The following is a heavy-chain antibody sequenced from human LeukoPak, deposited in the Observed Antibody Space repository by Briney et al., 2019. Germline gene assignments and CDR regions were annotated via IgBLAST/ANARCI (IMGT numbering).Heavy chain of an antibody. CDR2: IKQGGSDK. J-gene: IGHJ6*03. V-gene: IGHV3-7*03. Sequence: RRLTQGAGVFTVSEEWMSCIHQQPGNGREWVGNIKQGGSDKYYVDYVKGRFTISRDNSKNTLYLQMNSLRAEDTAVYYCARGPVSYYYMDVWGKGTRVTVSS. CDR3: ARGPVSYYYMDV. CDR1: VFTVSEEW. D-gene: IGHD1-14*01.